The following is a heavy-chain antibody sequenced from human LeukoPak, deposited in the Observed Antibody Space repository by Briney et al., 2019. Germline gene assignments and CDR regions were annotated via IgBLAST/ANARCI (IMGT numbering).Heavy chain of an antibody. J-gene: IGHJ4*02. V-gene: IGHV1-18*01. Sequence: ASVKLSCKASGYTFTSFGISWVRQAPGQGLEWMGWISTYNGNTNYAQKLQGRVTMTTDTSTSTAYMDLRSLRSDDTAVYYCARDRAGSAWYTTFDYWGQGTLVTVSS. CDR1: GYTFTSFG. CDR3: ARDRAGSAWYTTFDY. D-gene: IGHD6-19*01. CDR2: ISTYNGNT.